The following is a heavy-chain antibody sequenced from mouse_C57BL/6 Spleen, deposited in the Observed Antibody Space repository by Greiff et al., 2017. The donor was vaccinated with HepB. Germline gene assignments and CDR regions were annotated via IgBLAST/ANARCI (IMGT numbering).Heavy chain of an antibody. CDR2: ISGGGGNT. V-gene: IGHV5-9*01. Sequence: EVKLMESGGGLVKPGGSLKLSCAASGFTFSSYTMSWVRQTPEKRLEWVATISGGGGNTYYPDSVKGRFTISRDNAKNTLYLQMSSLRSEDTALYYCASSLDYFFAYWGQGTLVTVSA. D-gene: IGHD2-4*01. CDR1: GFTFSSYT. J-gene: IGHJ3*01. CDR3: ASSLDYFFAY.